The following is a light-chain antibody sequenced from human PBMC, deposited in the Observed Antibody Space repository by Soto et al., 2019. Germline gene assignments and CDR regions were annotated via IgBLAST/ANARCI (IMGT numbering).Light chain of an antibody. Sequence: GMTKSPATLSVSAGGRVTLSCRASQSVSRNLAWYQQKPGQTPRLLIYDASTRATGIAARVSGRGSGTEFTLTISRLQSEDFAVYYCHQYEDWPLIFGQGTNVEIK. J-gene: IGKJ2*01. V-gene: IGKV3-15*01. CDR1: QSVSRN. CDR2: DAS. CDR3: HQYEDWPLI.